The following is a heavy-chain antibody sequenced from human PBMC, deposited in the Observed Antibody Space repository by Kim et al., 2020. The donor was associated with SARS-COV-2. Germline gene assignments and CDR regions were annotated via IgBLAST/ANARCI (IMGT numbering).Heavy chain of an antibody. J-gene: IGHJ4*01. CDR3: AIFGYYYDSSGYVDY. Sequence: GGSLRLSCAASGFTFSSYGMHWVRQAPGKGLEWVAVISYDGSNKYYADSVKGRFTISRDNSKNTLYLQMNSLRAEDTAVYYCAIFGYYYDSSGYVDYWG. CDR1: GFTFSSYG. D-gene: IGHD3-22*01. CDR2: ISYDGSNK. V-gene: IGHV3-30*03.